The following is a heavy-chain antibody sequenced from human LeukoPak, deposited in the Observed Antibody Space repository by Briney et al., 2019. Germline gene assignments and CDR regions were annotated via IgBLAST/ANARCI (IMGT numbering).Heavy chain of an antibody. V-gene: IGHV3-30*18. CDR1: GFTFSSYG. J-gene: IGHJ2*01. Sequence: GGSLRLSCAASGFTFSSYGMHWVRQAPGKGLEWVAAISYGGSNKYYADSVKGRFTISRDNSKNTLYLQMNSLRAEDTAVYYCAKDVDSLRWFLFYWYFDLWGRGTLVTVSS. CDR3: AKDVDSLRWFLFYWYFDL. D-gene: IGHD4-23*01. CDR2: ISYGGSNK.